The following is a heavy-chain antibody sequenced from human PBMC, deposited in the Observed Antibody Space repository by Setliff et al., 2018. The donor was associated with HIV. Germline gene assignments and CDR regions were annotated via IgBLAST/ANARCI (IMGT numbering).Heavy chain of an antibody. CDR1: GGTFGGNA. CDR2: IIPIFGTT. CDR3: ARGKQMSRRSDAFDI. V-gene: IGHV1-69*05. Sequence: SVKVSCKVSGGTFGGNAFSWVRQAPGQGLEWMGGIIPIFGTTNYAQKFQGRVTVTRDTSTSTVYMELSGLKSEDTAMYYCARGKQMSRRSDAFDIWGQGTKVTVSS. J-gene: IGHJ3*02. D-gene: IGHD6-6*01.